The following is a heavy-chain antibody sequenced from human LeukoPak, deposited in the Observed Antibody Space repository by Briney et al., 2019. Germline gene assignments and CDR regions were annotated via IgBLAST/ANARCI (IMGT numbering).Heavy chain of an antibody. CDR1: GYTFTSYD. J-gene: IGHJ4*02. V-gene: IGHV1-8*01. CDR2: MNPNSGNT. D-gene: IGHD2-15*01. Sequence: ASVKASCKASGYTFTSYDISWVRQATGQGLEWMGWMNPNSGNTGYAQKFQGRVTMTRNTSISTAYMELSSLRSEDTAVYYCARGLYCSGGSCYEAGYWGQGTLVTVSS. CDR3: ARGLYCSGGSCYEAGY.